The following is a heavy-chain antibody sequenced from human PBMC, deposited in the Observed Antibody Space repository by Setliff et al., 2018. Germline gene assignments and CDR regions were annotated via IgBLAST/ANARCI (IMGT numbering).Heavy chain of an antibody. CDR2: ISGYNSNA. J-gene: IGHJ4*02. D-gene: IGHD3-3*01. V-gene: IGHV1-18*01. Sequence: GASVKVSCKTSGYTFSSNGITWLRQAPGQGLEWMGWISGYNSNAHYAQKLQGRVTMTTDTSTSTAYMELRSLRSDDTAVYYCARDSTDLRFLEWQSSNFDYWGQGTLVTVSS. CDR1: GYTFSSNG. CDR3: ARDSTDLRFLEWQSSNFDY.